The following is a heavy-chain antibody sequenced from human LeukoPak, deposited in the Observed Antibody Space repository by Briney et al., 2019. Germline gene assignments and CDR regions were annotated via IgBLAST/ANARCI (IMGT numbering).Heavy chain of an antibody. CDR3: ARGGGCSGGSCYRPFDY. J-gene: IGHJ4*02. V-gene: IGHV4-39*01. CDR1: GGSISSSSYY. D-gene: IGHD2-15*01. CDR2: MYNGGST. Sequence: SETLSLTCTVSGGSISSSSYYWGWIRQPPGKGLEWIGSMYNGGSTYYNPSLKSRVTISVDMSKNQFSLKLSSVTAADTAVYYCARGGGCSGGSCYRPFDYWGQGTLVTVSS.